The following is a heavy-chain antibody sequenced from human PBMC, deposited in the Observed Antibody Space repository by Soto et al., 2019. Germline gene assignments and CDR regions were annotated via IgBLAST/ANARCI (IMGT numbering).Heavy chain of an antibody. CDR3: ARTDLNYYSNYRDYYYYYMGV. J-gene: IGHJ6*03. D-gene: IGHD4-4*01. CDR1: GGSFSGYY. CDR2: INHSGST. Sequence: SETLSLTCAVYGGSFSGYYWSWIRQPPGKGLEWIGEINHSGSTNYNPSLKSRVTISVDTSKNQFSLKLSSVTAADTAVYYCARTDLNYYSNYRDYYYYYMGVWGKGTTVTVSS. V-gene: IGHV4-34*01.